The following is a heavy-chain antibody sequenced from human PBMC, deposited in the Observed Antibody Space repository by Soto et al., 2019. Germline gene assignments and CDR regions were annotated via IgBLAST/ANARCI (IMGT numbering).Heavy chain of an antibody. CDR1: GGSISSGDYY. V-gene: IGHV4-30-4*01. Sequence: SETLSLTCTVSGGSISSGDYYWSWIRQPPGKGLEWIGYIYYSGSTYYNPSLKSRVTISVDTSKSQFSLKLSSVTAADTAVYYCARDRTERYCSGGSCLDYYYYGMDVWGQGTTVTVSS. J-gene: IGHJ6*02. CDR3: ARDRTERYCSGGSCLDYYYYGMDV. D-gene: IGHD2-15*01. CDR2: IYYSGST.